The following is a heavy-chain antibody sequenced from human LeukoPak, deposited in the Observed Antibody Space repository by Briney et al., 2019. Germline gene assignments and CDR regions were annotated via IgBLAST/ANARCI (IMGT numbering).Heavy chain of an antibody. CDR3: ARAPHSNNWCPFF. V-gene: IGHV3-23*01. J-gene: IGHJ4*02. CDR2: ISESGATT. D-gene: IGHD6-13*01. Sequence: GGSLRLSCAASGFTFSSYAMSWVRQAPGKGLEWVSVISESGATTNYAGSVKGRFTMSRDNSKNTLYLQMNSLRAEDTAVYYCARAPHSNNWCPFFWDQGTLVTVSS. CDR1: GFTFSSYA.